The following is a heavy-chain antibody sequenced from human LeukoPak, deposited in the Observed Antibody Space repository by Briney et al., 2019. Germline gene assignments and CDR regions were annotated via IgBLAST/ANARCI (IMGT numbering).Heavy chain of an antibody. CDR1: GGSISSSSYY. D-gene: IGHD3-3*01. J-gene: IGHJ4*02. CDR3: ATPGGAYDFWSGYYYFDY. V-gene: IGHV4-39*01. Sequence: SETLSLTCTVSGGSISSSSYYWRWLRQPPGKGLEWIGSIYYSGSTYYHPSLKSRVTISVDTCKNQFSLKLSSVTAADTAVYYCATPGGAYDFWSGYYYFDYWGQGTLVTVSS. CDR2: IYYSGST.